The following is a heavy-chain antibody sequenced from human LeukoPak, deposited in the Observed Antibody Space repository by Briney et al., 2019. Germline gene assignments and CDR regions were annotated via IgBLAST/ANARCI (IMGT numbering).Heavy chain of an antibody. Sequence: ASVKVSCKASGYSFTTYWISWVRQMPGKGLEWMGRIDPSDSYTNYSPSFQGHVTISADTSISTAYLKWSSLKASDTAMYYCAKWGAGGDFDVWGQGTMVTVSS. CDR3: AKWGAGGDFDV. CDR1: GYSFTTYW. J-gene: IGHJ3*01. V-gene: IGHV5-10-1*01. CDR2: IDPSDSYT. D-gene: IGHD3-16*01.